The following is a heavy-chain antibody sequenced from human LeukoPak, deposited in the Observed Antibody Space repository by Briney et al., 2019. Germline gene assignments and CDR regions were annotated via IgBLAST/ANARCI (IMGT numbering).Heavy chain of an antibody. CDR2: ISGSGDNT. D-gene: IGHD6-19*01. Sequence: GGSLRLSCAASGFTFSSYAMSWVRQAPGKGLEWVSVISGSGDNTYYADSVKGRLTISRDNSKNTLYLQMNSLRAEDTAVYYCAKGSGWYDNYWGQGTLVTVSS. CDR1: GFTFSSYA. V-gene: IGHV3-23*01. CDR3: AKGSGWYDNY. J-gene: IGHJ4*02.